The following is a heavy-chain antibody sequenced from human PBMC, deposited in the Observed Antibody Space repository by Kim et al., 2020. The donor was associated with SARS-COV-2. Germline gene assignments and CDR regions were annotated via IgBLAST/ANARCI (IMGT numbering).Heavy chain of an antibody. CDR1: GFTFTSSA. D-gene: IGHD3-16*01. CDR2: IVVGSGNT. CDR3: AADLGYDYVWGCPPHAFDI. J-gene: IGHJ3*02. Sequence: SVKVSCKASGFTFTSSAVQWVRQARGQRLEWIGWIVVGSGNTNYAQKFQERVTITSDMSTSTAYMELSSLRSEDTAVYYCAADLGYDYVWGCPPHAFDIWGQGTMLTVSS. V-gene: IGHV1-58*01.